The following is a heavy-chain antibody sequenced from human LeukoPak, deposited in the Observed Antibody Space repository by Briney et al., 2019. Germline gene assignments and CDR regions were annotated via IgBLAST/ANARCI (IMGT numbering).Heavy chain of an antibody. CDR2: IFYSGNN. Sequence: PSETLSLTCTVSSGSVSNSHYYWAWVRQPPGKGLEWLGGIFYSGNNHYNPSLKSPVTLSIDTSKNQFSLKVSSVTAADTAIYYCARDLSFDWFPYYFDYWGQGILVTVSS. D-gene: IGHD3-9*01. V-gene: IGHV4-39*07. J-gene: IGHJ4*02. CDR1: SGSVSNSHYY. CDR3: ARDLSFDWFPYYFDY.